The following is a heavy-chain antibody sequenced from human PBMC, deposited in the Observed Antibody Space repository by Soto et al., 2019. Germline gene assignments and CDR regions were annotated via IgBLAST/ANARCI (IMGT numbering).Heavy chain of an antibody. V-gene: IGHV4-59*12. CDR3: ARDRIAAAGTALSYYYYGMDV. CDR2: IYYSGST. J-gene: IGHJ6*02. Sequence: TLSLTCTVSGGSISSYYWSWIRQPPGKGLEWIGYIYYSGSTNYNPSLKSRVTISVDTSKNQFSLKLSSVTAADTAVYYCARDRIAAAGTALSYYYYGMDVWGQGTTVTVSS. CDR1: GGSISSYY. D-gene: IGHD6-13*01.